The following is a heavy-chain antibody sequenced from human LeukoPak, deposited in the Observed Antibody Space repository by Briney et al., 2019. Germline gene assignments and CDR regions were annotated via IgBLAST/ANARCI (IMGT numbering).Heavy chain of an antibody. J-gene: IGHJ6*02. CDR2: NKGDGTSS. V-gene: IGHV3-74*01. CDR3: MRDWRYYGMDV. CDR1: GFPISSFW. Sequence: GVSLRLSCAASGFPISSFWKHWVRQVPGKGLVWVSRNKGDGTSSSYADSVKGRFTISRDNAKNTTYLQLNSLRVDDTAVYYCMRDWRYYGMDVWGQGTTVTVSS. D-gene: IGHD1-1*01.